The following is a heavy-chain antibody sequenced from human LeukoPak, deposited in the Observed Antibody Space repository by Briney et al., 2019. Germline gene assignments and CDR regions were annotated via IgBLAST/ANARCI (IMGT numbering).Heavy chain of an antibody. Sequence: PGGSLRLSCAASGFTFSDYYMSWIRQAPGKGLEWVSYISSSGSTIYYADSVKGRFTISRDNAKNSLYLQMNNLRAEDTAVYYCARDNYYDSSGYPGYWGQGTLVTVSS. CDR1: GFTFSDYY. J-gene: IGHJ4*02. D-gene: IGHD3-22*01. CDR2: ISSSGSTI. CDR3: ARDNYYDSSGYPGY. V-gene: IGHV3-11*04.